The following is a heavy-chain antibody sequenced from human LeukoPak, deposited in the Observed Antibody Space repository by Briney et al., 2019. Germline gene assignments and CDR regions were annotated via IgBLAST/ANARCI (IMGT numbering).Heavy chain of an antibody. CDR1: GYTFTDYY. CDR3: ARGAPQLPLRGDWFDP. D-gene: IGHD2-2*01. J-gene: IGHJ5*02. Sequence: ASVKVSCKTSGYTFTDYYIHWVRQAPGQGLEWMGWINPDSGYTNYAQKFQGRVTMTRDTSINTAYMELSRLTSDDTAVYYCARGAPQLPLRGDWFDPWGQGTLVTVSS. V-gene: IGHV1-2*02. CDR2: INPDSGYT.